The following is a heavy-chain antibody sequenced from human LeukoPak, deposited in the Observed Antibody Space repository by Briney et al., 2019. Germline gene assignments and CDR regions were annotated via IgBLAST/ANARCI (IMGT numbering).Heavy chain of an antibody. J-gene: IGHJ3*02. CDR1: GYSFTSYW. V-gene: IGHV5-51*01. CDR3: AAYYYDSSGYYIDAFDI. D-gene: IGHD3-22*01. CDR2: IYPGDSDT. Sequence: GESLKISCKGSGYSFTSYWIGWVRQMPGKGLEWMGIIYPGDSDTRYSPSFQGQVTISADKSISTAYLQWSSLKASDTAMYYCAAYYYDSSGYYIDAFDIWAKGQWSPSLQ.